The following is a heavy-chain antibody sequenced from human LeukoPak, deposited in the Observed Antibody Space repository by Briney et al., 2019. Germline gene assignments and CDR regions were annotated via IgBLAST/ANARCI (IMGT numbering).Heavy chain of an antibody. Sequence: SETLSLTCAVYGGSFSGYYWSWIRQPPGKGLEWIGEINHSGSTNYNPSLKSRVTISVDTSKNQFSLKLSSVTAADTAVYYCARRAAAAGTFFDYWGQGTLVTVSS. CDR1: GGSFSGYY. J-gene: IGHJ4*02. CDR3: ARRAAAAGTFFDY. V-gene: IGHV4-34*01. D-gene: IGHD6-13*01. CDR2: INHSGST.